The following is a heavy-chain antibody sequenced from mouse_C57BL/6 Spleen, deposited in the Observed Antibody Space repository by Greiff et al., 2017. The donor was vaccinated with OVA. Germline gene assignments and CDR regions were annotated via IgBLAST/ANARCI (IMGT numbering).Heavy chain of an antibody. J-gene: IGHJ1*03. CDR2: IYPGDGDT. Sequence: QVQLKQSGAELVKPGASVKISCKASGYAFSSYWMNWVKQRPGKGLEWIGQIYPGDGDTNYNGKFKGKATLTADKSSSTAYMQLSSLTSEDSAVYFCARRFITTVVATRYFDVWGTGTTVTVSS. CDR3: ARRFITTVVATRYFDV. CDR1: GYAFSSYW. V-gene: IGHV1-80*01. D-gene: IGHD1-1*01.